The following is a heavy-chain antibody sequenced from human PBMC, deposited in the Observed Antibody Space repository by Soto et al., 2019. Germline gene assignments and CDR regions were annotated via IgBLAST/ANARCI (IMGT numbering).Heavy chain of an antibody. CDR2: ISYDGSNK. J-gene: IGHJ4*02. CDR3: AKDSHWNYPDY. CDR1: GFTFSSYG. Sequence: QVQLVESGGGVVQPGRSLRLSCAASGFTFSSYGMHWVRQAPGKGLEWVAVISYDGSNKYYADSVKGRFTISRDNSKNTLYLQMNSLRAEDTAVYYCAKDSHWNYPDYWGQGTLVTVSS. D-gene: IGHD1-1*01. V-gene: IGHV3-30*18.